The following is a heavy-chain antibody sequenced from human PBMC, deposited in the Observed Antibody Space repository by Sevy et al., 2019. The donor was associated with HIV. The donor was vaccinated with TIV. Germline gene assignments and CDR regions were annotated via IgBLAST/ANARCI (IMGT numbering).Heavy chain of an antibody. V-gene: IGHV3-23*01. Sequence: GGSLRLSCAASGFTLSSYAMSWVRQAPGKGLEWVSSISISGADKYYADSVKGRFTISRDNSQNRLYLQMNSLRAEDTALYYCAKALVETEDKNEFEPWGQGTLVTVSS. CDR2: ISISGADK. CDR3: AKALVETEDKNEFEP. CDR1: GFTLSSYA. J-gene: IGHJ5*02. D-gene: IGHD2-8*02.